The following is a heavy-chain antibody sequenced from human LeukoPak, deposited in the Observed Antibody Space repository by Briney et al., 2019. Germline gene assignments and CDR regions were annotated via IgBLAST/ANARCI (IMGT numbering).Heavy chain of an antibody. D-gene: IGHD2-2*01. CDR3: ASEGYCSSTSCYDY. Sequence: PGGSLRLSCAASGFTFSSYWMHSVRHAPGKGLVWVSRINSDGSSTTYGDSVKGRFTISRDNAKNTLYLQMNSLRAENTAVYYCASEGYCSSTSCYDYWGQGTLVTVSS. CDR1: GFTFSSYW. CDR2: INSDGSST. J-gene: IGHJ4*02. V-gene: IGHV3-74*01.